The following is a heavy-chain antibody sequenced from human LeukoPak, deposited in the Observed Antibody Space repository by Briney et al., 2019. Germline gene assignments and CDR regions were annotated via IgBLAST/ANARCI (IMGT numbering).Heavy chain of an antibody. V-gene: IGHV4-4*07. J-gene: IGHJ6*03. CDR1: SGSISSYY. CDR2: IYTSGST. Sequence: SETLSLTCTVSSGSISSYYWSWIRQPAGKGLDWIGRIYTSGSTNYNPSLKSRVSMSVDTSKNQFSLKLSSVTAADTAVYYCARGVENYSSSSRYYYYYIDVWGKGTTVTVSS. D-gene: IGHD6-6*01. CDR3: ARGVENYSSSSRYYYYYIDV.